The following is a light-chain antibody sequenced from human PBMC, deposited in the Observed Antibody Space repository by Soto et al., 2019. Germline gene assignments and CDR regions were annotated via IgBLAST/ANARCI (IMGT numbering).Light chain of an antibody. CDR3: QQYYSYPQT. Sequence: EVGITQSPVTLSISPGERATLSCRASQFVSSNLAWYQQKPGQAPRLLIYDASSLESGVPSRFSGSGSGTDFTLTISCLQSEDFATYYCQQYYSYPQTFGQGTKVDIK. V-gene: IGKV3-15*01. J-gene: IGKJ1*01. CDR1: QFVSSN. CDR2: DAS.